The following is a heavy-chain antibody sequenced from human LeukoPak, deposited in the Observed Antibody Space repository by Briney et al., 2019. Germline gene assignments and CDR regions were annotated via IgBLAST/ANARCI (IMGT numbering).Heavy chain of an antibody. Sequence: PGGSLRLSCAASGFTFSSYAMSWVRQAPGKGLEWVSGISGSGESTYYADSVKGRFTISRDNSKNTLYLQMNGLRVEDTAVYYCAKYYYDTSGSWFDPWGQGTLVTVSS. CDR3: AKYYYDTSGSWFDP. CDR2: ISGSGEST. CDR1: GFTFSSYA. V-gene: IGHV3-23*01. D-gene: IGHD3-22*01. J-gene: IGHJ5*02.